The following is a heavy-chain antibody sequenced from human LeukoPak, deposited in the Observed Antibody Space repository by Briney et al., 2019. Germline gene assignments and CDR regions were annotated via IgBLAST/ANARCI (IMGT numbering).Heavy chain of an antibody. CDR1: GGSISSGGYY. CDR3: ARGVAVAGVDY. V-gene: IGHV4-30-2*01. Sequence: PSQTLSLTCTVSGGSISSGGYYWSWIRQPPGKGLEWIGYIYHSGSTYYNPSLKSRVTISVDRSKNQFSLKLSSVTAADTAVYYCARGVAVAGVDYWGQGTLVTVSS. D-gene: IGHD6-19*01. J-gene: IGHJ4*02. CDR2: IYHSGST.